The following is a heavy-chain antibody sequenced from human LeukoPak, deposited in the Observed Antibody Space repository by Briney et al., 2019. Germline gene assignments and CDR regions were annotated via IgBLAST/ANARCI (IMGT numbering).Heavy chain of an antibody. CDR1: GDSVSSNSAA. D-gene: IGHD2-2*01. CDR2: TYYRSKWYN. CDR3: ARYCSSTSCSYDAFDI. Sequence: SQTLSLTCAISGDSVSSNSAAWNWIRQSPSRGLEWLGRTYYRSKWYNDYAVSVKSRITINPDTSKNQFSLKLSSVTAADTAVYYCARYCSSTSCSYDAFDIWGQGTMVTVSS. V-gene: IGHV6-1*01. J-gene: IGHJ3*02.